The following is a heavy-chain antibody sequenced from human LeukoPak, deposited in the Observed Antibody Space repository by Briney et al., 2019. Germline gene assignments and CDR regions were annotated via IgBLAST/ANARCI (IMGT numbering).Heavy chain of an antibody. Sequence: SETLSLTCAVYGGSFSGYYWSWIRQPPGKGLEWIGEINHSGSTNYNPSLKSRVTISVDTSKNQFSLKLSSVTAADTAVYYCASSIAAAGTRRVFDYWGQGTLVTVSS. CDR2: INHSGST. J-gene: IGHJ4*02. CDR3: ASSIAAAGTRRVFDY. D-gene: IGHD6-13*01. CDR1: GGSFSGYY. V-gene: IGHV4-34*01.